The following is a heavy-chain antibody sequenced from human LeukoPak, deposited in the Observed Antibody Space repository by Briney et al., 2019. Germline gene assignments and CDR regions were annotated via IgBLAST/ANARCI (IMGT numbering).Heavy chain of an antibody. V-gene: IGHV3-20*01. CDR2: INWNGGST. J-gene: IGHJ5*02. Sequence: GGSLRLSCGASGFTFYDYRMSWVRHAPGKGVEGCSGINWNGGSTGYANYVKGRFTIYRDNAKNSLYVQMNSPRAEATALYHCARVSEEMDTGFFRFDPWGKGTLVTVSS. D-gene: IGHD5-24*01. CDR1: GFTFYDYR. CDR3: ARVSEEMDTGFFRFDP.